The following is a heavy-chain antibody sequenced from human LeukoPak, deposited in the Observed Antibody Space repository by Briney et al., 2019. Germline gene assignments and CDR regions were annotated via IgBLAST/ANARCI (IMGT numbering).Heavy chain of an antibody. J-gene: IGHJ4*02. CDR1: GGSISSSNW. Sequence: PSETLSLTCAVSGGSISSSNWWSWVRQPPGKGLEWIGEIYHSGSTNYNPSLKSRVTISVDKSKNQFSLKLSSVTAADTAVYYCARWVGYCSSTSCYADNYFDYWGQGTLVTVSS. D-gene: IGHD2-2*01. CDR3: ARWVGYCSSTSCYADNYFDY. V-gene: IGHV4-4*02. CDR2: IYHSGST.